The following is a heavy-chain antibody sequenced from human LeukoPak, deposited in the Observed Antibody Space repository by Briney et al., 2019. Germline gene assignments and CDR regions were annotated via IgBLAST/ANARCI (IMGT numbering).Heavy chain of an antibody. D-gene: IGHD5-12*01. CDR3: ARDSPRPEWLQEYYFDS. CDR1: GYNFTSYG. J-gene: IGHJ4*02. Sequence: ASVKVSCKASGYNFTSYGISWVRQAPGQGLEWIGWISAYNGHTNYGQKFQDRIAMTADTSTTTAFMELRSLRSDDTAMYFCARDSPRPEWLQEYYFDSWGQGTLVTVSS. CDR2: ISAYNGHT. V-gene: IGHV1-18*01.